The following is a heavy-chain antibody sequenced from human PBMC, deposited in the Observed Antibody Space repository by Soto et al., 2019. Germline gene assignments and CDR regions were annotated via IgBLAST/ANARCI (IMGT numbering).Heavy chain of an antibody. CDR1: GGSFSGYY. Sequence: SETLSLTCPVYGGSFSGYYWSWIRQPPGKGLEWIGEINHSGSTNYNPSLKSRVTISVDTSKNQFSLKLSSVTAADTAVYYCARVQEDIVVVVAATDYYYYMDVWGKGTTVTVSS. CDR2: INHSGST. D-gene: IGHD2-15*01. V-gene: IGHV4-34*01. CDR3: ARVQEDIVVVVAATDYYYYMDV. J-gene: IGHJ6*03.